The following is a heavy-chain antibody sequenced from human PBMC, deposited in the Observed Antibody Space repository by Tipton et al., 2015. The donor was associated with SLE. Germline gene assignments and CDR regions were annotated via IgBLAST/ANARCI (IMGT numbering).Heavy chain of an antibody. V-gene: IGHV6-1*01. CDR2: TYYRSNWYK. CDR3: AGVSTGWYPREYFDL. CDR1: GDSVSSNSAA. J-gene: IGHJ2*01. D-gene: IGHD6-19*01. Sequence: GLVKPSQTLSLTCAISGDSVSSNSAAWNWIRQSPSRGLEWLGRTYYRSNWYKDYAVSVKSRITINPDTSKNQFSLKLSSVTAADTAVYYCAGVSTGWYPREYFDLWGRGTLVTVSS.